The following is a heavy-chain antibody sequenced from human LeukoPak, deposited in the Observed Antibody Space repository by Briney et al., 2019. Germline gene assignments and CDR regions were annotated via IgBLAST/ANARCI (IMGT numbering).Heavy chain of an antibody. V-gene: IGHV3-30*03. D-gene: IGHD5-18*01. CDR2: ISYDGSNK. J-gene: IGHJ4*02. CDR1: GFTFSSYG. Sequence: GRSLRLSCGASGFTFSSYGMHWVRQAPGKGLEWVAVISYDGSNKYYADSVEGRFTISRDNSKNTLYLQMNSLRAEDTAVYYCPRDTAMDYWGQGTLVTVSS. CDR3: PRDTAMDY.